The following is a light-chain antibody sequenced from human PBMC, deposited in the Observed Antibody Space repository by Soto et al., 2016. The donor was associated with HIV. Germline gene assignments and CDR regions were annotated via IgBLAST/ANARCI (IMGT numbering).Light chain of an antibody. CDR2: DDA. CDR3: QVWDSPDDPYV. J-gene: IGLJ1*01. V-gene: IGLV3-21*04. CDR1: NIGSKT. Sequence: SYELTQPPAVSVAPGETATLTCGGTNIGSKTVHWYQQKPGQAPMMVIYDDAERPSGIPKRFSGSNSKNTATLTISRVEAGDEADYYCQVWDSPDDPYVFGTGTKVTVL.